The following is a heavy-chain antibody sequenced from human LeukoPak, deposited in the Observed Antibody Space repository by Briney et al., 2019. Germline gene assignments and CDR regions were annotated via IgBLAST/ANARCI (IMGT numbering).Heavy chain of an antibody. CDR2: LSTSSSYI. J-gene: IGHJ3*02. Sequence: GGSLRLSCAASGFSFSSYNLNWVRQAPGKGLEWVSSLSTSSSYIYYADSVKGRFTVSRDNARNSLELQMNSLRAEDTAVYYCARSRRDGDYLFNAFDIWGQGTMVTVSS. V-gene: IGHV3-21*01. D-gene: IGHD4-17*01. CDR3: ARSRRDGDYLFNAFDI. CDR1: GFSFSSYN.